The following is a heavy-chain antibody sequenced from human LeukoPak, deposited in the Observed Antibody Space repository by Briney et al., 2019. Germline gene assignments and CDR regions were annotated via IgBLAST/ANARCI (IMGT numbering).Heavy chain of an antibody. J-gene: IGHJ4*02. D-gene: IGHD5-18*01. Sequence: GGSLRLSCAASGFTFSSYAFHWVRQAPGKGLEWVVVILYDGSNKYYADSVKGRFTVSRDNSKNTLYLQMNNLRAEDTAVYYCARTRGYTAYWGQGTLVTVSS. CDR1: GFTFSSYA. CDR3: ARTRGYTAY. V-gene: IGHV3-30*04. CDR2: ILYDGSNK.